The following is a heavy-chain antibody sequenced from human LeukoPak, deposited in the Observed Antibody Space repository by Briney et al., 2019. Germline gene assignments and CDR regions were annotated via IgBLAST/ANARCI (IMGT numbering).Heavy chain of an antibody. CDR1: GYSISSGYY. V-gene: IGHV4-38-2*01. J-gene: IGHJ4*02. CDR3: ARVLAYHTVTPFGYFDY. D-gene: IGHD4-17*01. Sequence: SETLSLTCAVSGYSISSGYYWGWIRQPPGKGLEWIGSIYHSGSTYYNPSLKSRVTISVDTSKNQFSLKLSSVTAADTAVYYCARVLAYHTVTPFGYFDYWGQGTLVTVSS. CDR2: IYHSGST.